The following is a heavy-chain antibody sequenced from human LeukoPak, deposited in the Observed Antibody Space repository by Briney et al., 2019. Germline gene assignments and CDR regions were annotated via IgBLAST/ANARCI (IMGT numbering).Heavy chain of an antibody. CDR1: GFTFSSYA. CDR3: AKLWIFGVNNY. J-gene: IGHJ4*02. D-gene: IGHD3-3*01. V-gene: IGHV3-23*01. Sequence: GGSLRLSCAASGFTFSSYATSWVRQAPGKGLEWVSAISGSGGSTYYAGSVKGRFTTSRDNSKNTLYLQMNSLRAEDTAVYYCAKLWIFGVNNYWGQGTLVTVSS. CDR2: ISGSGGST.